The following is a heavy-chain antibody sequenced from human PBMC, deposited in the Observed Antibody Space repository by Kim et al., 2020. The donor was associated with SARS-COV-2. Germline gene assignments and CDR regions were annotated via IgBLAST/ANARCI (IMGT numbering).Heavy chain of an antibody. Sequence: GGSLRLSCAASGFTFSSYGMHWVRQAPGKGLEWVAVISYDGSNKYYADSVKGRFTISRDNSKNTLYLQMNSLRAEDTAGYYCAKEEGSGYSSGWTYYYYGMDVWGPGTTGTASS. CDR2: ISYDGSNK. D-gene: IGHD6-19*01. V-gene: IGHV3-30*18. J-gene: IGHJ6*02. CDR1: GFTFSSYG. CDR3: AKEEGSGYSSGWTYYYYGMDV.